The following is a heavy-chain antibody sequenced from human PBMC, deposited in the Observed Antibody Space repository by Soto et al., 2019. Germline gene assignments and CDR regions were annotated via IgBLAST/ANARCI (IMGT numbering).Heavy chain of an antibody. CDR3: ARVQLVLGDPTQERYYYYMDV. CDR2: IIGSSSTI. Sequence: QVQLVESGGGLVKPGGSLRLSCEASGFTFSDYYMSWIRQAPGRGLEWLSFIIGSSSTIYYADSVKGRFTISRDNAKNSLTLRMNSLRAEDTAVYYCARVQLVLGDPTQERYYYYMDVWGKGTTVTVSS. CDR1: GFTFSDYY. J-gene: IGHJ6*03. V-gene: IGHV3-11*01. D-gene: IGHD4-17*01.